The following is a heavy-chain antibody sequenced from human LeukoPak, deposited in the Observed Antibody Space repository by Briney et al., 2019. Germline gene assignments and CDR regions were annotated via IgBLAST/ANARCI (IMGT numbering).Heavy chain of an antibody. Sequence: ASVKVSCXASGYTFTDYYMHWVRQAPGQGLEWMGRINPNSGGTNYAQKFQGRVTMTRDTSISTAYMELSRLRSDDTAVYYCARGLNYYDSSGYYRQGYWGQGTLVTVSS. CDR3: ARGLNYYDSSGYYRQGY. CDR1: GYTFTDYY. J-gene: IGHJ4*02. V-gene: IGHV1-2*06. CDR2: INPNSGGT. D-gene: IGHD3-22*01.